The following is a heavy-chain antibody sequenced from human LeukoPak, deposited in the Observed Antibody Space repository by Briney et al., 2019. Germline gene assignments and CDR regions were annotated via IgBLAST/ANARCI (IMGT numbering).Heavy chain of an antibody. CDR2: IYYSGTT. D-gene: IGHD3-22*01. J-gene: IGHJ4*02. V-gene: IGHV4-39*01. Sequence: PSETLSLTCPVSGGSISSSTYYRGWIRQPPGKGLEWIGSIYYSGTTYYNPSLKSRVTISVDTSKNQFSLKLSSVTAAGTAVYYCARLDTSGYLLYYWGQGTLVTVSS. CDR3: ARLDTSGYLLYY. CDR1: GGSISSSTYY.